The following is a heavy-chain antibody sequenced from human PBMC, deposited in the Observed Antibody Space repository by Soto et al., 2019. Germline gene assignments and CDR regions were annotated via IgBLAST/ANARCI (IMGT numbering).Heavy chain of an antibody. V-gene: IGHV3-21*01. Sequence: EVQLVESGGGLVKPGGSLRLSCAASGFTFSSYSMNWVRRAPGRGLGWVSSISSSSSYIYYADSVKGRFTISRDNAKNSLYLQMNSLRAEDTAVYYCARVGGQLVPGFDYWGQGTLVTVSS. CDR1: GFTFSSYS. CDR2: ISSSSSYI. CDR3: ARVGGQLVPGFDY. J-gene: IGHJ4*02. D-gene: IGHD6-6*01.